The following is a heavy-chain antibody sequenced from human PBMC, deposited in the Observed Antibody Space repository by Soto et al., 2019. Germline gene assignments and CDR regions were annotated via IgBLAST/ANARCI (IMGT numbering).Heavy chain of an antibody. D-gene: IGHD3-22*01. V-gene: IGHV3-7*01. CDR1: GFTFSSYL. J-gene: IGHJ3*02. CDR2: IKQDGSEK. Sequence: GGSLRLSCAASGFTFSSYLISWVRQDPGKGLEWVANIKQDGSEKCYVDSVKGRFTISRDNAKNSLYLQMNSLRAEDTAVYYCARDFLYYYDSSGHNAFDIWGQGTMVTVSS. CDR3: ARDFLYYYDSSGHNAFDI.